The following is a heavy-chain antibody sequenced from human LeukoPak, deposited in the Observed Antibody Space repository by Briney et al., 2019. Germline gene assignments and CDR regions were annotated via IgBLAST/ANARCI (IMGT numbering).Heavy chain of an antibody. Sequence: SETLSLTCSVSGGSISTYYWSWIRQPPGKGLEWIGNVFHTGSTNYNPSLESRVTISVDTSKNHFSLRLSSVTAADTAVYYCARAVGDYGYGRYFDYWGQETLVTVSS. CDR1: GGSISTYY. J-gene: IGHJ4*02. V-gene: IGHV4-59*01. CDR2: VFHTGST. CDR3: ARAVGDYGYGRYFDY. D-gene: IGHD5-12*01.